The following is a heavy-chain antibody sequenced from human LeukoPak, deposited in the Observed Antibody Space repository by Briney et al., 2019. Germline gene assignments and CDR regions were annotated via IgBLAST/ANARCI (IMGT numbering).Heavy chain of an antibody. CDR3: ARTPSYYYDSSFDY. D-gene: IGHD3-22*01. Sequence: SETLSLTCTVSGGSISSYYWSWIRQPAGKGLEWIGYIYYSGSTNYNPSLKSRVTISVDTSKNQFSLKLSSVTAADTAVYYCARTPSYYYDSSFDYWGQGTLVTVSS. J-gene: IGHJ4*02. CDR1: GGSISSYY. V-gene: IGHV4-59*08. CDR2: IYYSGST.